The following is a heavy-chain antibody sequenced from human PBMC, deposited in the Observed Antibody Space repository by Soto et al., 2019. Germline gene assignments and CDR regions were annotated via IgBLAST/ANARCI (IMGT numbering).Heavy chain of an antibody. J-gene: IGHJ6*03. Sequence: QVQLQESGPGLVKPSETLSLTCTVSGGSISSYYWSWIRQPPGKGLEWIGYIYYSGSTNYNPSLKSRVTISVDTSKNQFSLKLSSVTAADTAVYYCARVGREGELYYYYYMDVWGKGTTVTVSS. CDR2: IYYSGST. CDR3: ARVGREGELYYYYYMDV. V-gene: IGHV4-59*01. D-gene: IGHD3-10*01. CDR1: GGSISSYY.